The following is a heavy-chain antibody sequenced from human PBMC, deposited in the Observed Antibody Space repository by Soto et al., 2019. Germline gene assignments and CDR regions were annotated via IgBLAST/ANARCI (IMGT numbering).Heavy chain of an antibody. D-gene: IGHD4-4*01. Sequence: PSETLSLTCTVSGGSISSSSYYWGWIRQPPGKGLEWIGSIYYSGSTYYSPSLKSRVTISVDTSKNQFSLKLSSVTAADTAVYYCARVDSNDNDYFDYWGQGTLVTVSS. CDR3: ARVDSNDNDYFDY. CDR1: GGSISSSSYY. CDR2: IYYSGST. V-gene: IGHV4-39*07. J-gene: IGHJ4*02.